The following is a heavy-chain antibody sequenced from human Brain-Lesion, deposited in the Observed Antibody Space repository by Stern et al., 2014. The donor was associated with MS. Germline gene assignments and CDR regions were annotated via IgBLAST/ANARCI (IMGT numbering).Heavy chain of an antibody. V-gene: IGHV1-2*02. CDR2: VYPNIGGT. J-gene: IGHJ6*02. D-gene: IGHD3-3*01. CDR3: ARDQRGITIFGVVTDYYYLGMDV. Sequence: VQLVESGAEVKKPGASVKVSCKTSGYIFTGYYIHWVRQAPGQGLAWMAGVYPNIGGTTYAQKFQGRVTMSRDTSISTAYVELSSLTSDDTAVYYCARDQRGITIFGVVTDYYYLGMDVWGQGTTVTVSS. CDR1: GYIFTGYY.